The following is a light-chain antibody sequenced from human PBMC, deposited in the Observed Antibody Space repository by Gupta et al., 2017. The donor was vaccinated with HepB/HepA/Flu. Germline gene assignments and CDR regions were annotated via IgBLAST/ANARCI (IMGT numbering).Light chain of an antibody. CDR2: GAS. V-gene: IGKV3-20*01. J-gene: IGKJ2*01. CDR1: QSVRSNQ. Sequence: DIVLTPSPGPMSLSSGERATLSCRASQSVRSNQLAWYQQKPGQAPRLLIYGASSRSSSLPDRFSGSGSGKEIALTISILESEDFAVYYCQQNGSSPSFGQGTKVEIK. CDR3: QQNGSSPS.